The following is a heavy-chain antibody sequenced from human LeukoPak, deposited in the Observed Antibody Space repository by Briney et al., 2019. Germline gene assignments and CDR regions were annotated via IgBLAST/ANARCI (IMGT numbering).Heavy chain of an antibody. Sequence: SETLSLTCTVSGGSISSSYYYWGWIRQPPGKGLEWIGSIYYSGSTYYNPSLKSRVTISVDTSKNQFSLKLNSVTAADTAVYYCVRHVSGTYYRFDYWGQGTLVTVSS. CDR1: GGSISSSYYY. CDR2: IYYSGST. D-gene: IGHD1-26*01. J-gene: IGHJ4*02. V-gene: IGHV4-39*01. CDR3: VRHVSGTYYRFDY.